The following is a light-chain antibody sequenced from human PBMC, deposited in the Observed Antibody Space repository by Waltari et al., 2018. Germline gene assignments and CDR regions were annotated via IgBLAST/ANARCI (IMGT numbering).Light chain of an antibody. J-gene: IGLJ3*02. CDR3: CSYAGSYTWV. CDR2: DEN. CDR1: SSDVGNYNL. Sequence: QSALTQPASVSGSPGQSITISCTGTSSDVGNYNLVSWDQQYPGKAPKVMISDENRGPSGVSDRFSGSKSGNTASLTISGVQAEDEADYYCCSYAGSYTWVFGGGTKLTVL. V-gene: IGLV2-23*01.